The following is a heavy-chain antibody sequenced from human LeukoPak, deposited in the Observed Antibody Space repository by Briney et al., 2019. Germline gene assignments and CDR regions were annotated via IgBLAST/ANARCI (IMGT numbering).Heavy chain of an antibody. Sequence: GGSLRLSCEAYGFTFSSLAIHWVRQTPGKGLEWVAVVGNTGQAKFYSDSVRGRFTISKVNSNNAVYLEMNFLRDDDTAVYYCARGLCGGDCYDYWGQGTLVTVSS. CDR1: GFTFSSLA. J-gene: IGHJ4*02. V-gene: IGHV3-30*03. CDR2: VGNTGQAK. D-gene: IGHD2-21*01. CDR3: ARGLCGGDCYDY.